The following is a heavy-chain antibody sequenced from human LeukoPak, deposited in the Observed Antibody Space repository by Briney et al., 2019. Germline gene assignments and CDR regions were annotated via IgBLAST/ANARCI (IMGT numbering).Heavy chain of an antibody. CDR1: GVSISSGGYY. CDR2: IYYSGST. Sequence: PSETLSLTCTVSGVSISSGGYYCSWVRQHPGKGLEWIVYIYYSGSTYYNPSLKSRVTISVDTSKNPFSLKLSSVTVADTAVYYCARYGRAPHYYYGMDVWGQGTTVTVSS. J-gene: IGHJ6*02. V-gene: IGHV4-31*03. D-gene: IGHD3-10*02. CDR3: ARYGRAPHYYYGMDV.